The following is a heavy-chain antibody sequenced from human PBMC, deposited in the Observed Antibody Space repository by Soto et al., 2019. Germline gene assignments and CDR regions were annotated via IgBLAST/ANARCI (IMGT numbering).Heavy chain of an antibody. V-gene: IGHV1-18*01. CDR2: ISAYNGNT. J-gene: IGHJ6*02. Sequence: ASVKVSCKASGYTFTSYGISWVRQAPGQGLEWMGWISAYNGNTNYAQKLQGRVTMTTDTSTSTAYTELRSLRSDDTAVYYCARDEEIRFLEWLPPTDYYYGMDVWGQGTTVTVSS. CDR1: GYTFTSYG. CDR3: ARDEEIRFLEWLPPTDYYYGMDV. D-gene: IGHD3-3*01.